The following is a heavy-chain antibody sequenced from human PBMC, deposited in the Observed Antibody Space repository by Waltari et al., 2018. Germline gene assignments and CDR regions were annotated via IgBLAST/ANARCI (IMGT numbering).Heavy chain of an antibody. J-gene: IGHJ4*02. CDR1: GFTFSSYG. Sequence: QVQLVESGGGVVQPGGSLRLSCAASGFTFSSYGMHWVRQAPGKGLEWVAFIRYDGSNKYYADSVKGRFTISRDNSKNTLYLQMNSLKASDTAMYYCARRSSSLLDYWGQGTLVTVSS. V-gene: IGHV3-30*02. CDR2: IRYDGSNK. D-gene: IGHD6-6*01. CDR3: ARRSSSLLDY.